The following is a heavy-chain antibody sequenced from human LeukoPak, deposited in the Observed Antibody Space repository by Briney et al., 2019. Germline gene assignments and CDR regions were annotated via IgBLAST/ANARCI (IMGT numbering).Heavy chain of an antibody. Sequence: SETLSLTCTVSGGSISSGAYYWSWVRQLPEKGLDWIGYIGYTGDTYYNPSLRSRATISKDTSKTQFSLRLNSLTAADTAVYYCAACEFKDITIFGVVSKDDAFDIWGQGTMVTVSS. J-gene: IGHJ3*02. CDR2: IGYTGDT. V-gene: IGHV4-31*03. CDR1: GGSISSGAYY. CDR3: AACEFKDITIFGVVSKDDAFDI. D-gene: IGHD3-3*01.